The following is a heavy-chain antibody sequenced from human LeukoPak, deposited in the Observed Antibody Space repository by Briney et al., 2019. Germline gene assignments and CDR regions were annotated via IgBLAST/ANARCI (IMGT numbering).Heavy chain of an antibody. J-gene: IGHJ6*02. D-gene: IGHD3-10*01. Sequence: GGSLRLSCAASGFTFSSYAMHWVRQAPGKGLEWVAVISYDGSNKYYADSVKGRFTISRDNSKNTLYLQMNSLRAEDTAVYYCARDIFGSGSYYNFYYYGMDVWGQGTTVTVSS. CDR1: GFTFSSYA. CDR2: ISYDGSNK. V-gene: IGHV3-30-3*01. CDR3: ARDIFGSGSYYNFYYYGMDV.